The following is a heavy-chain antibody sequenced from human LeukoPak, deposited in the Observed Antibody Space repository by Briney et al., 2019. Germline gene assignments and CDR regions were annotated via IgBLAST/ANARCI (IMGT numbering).Heavy chain of an antibody. V-gene: IGHV3-48*03. CDR3: SRYTSSWHGLDD. CDR2: IGSSGTTM. Sequence: AGSLTLSCAVSGFTFSSYEMNWVRQAPGKELEWVSYIGSSGTTMYSADSVMGRFTISRDNAKNSLFLQMNSLRAEDTAVYYCSRYTSSWHGLDDWGQGSPVTVSS. J-gene: IGHJ6*02. D-gene: IGHD6-13*01. CDR1: GFTFSSYE.